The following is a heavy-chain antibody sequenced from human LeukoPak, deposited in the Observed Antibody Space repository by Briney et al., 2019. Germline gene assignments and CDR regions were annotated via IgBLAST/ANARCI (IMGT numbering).Heavy chain of an antibody. CDR3: ARVAGSYNVMGAFDI. D-gene: IGHD1-26*01. CDR2: IIPIFGTA. V-gene: IGHV1-69*13. Sequence: ASVKVSCKASGGTFSSYAISWVRQAPGQGLEWMGGIIPIFGTANYAQKFQGRVTITADESTSTAYMELSSLRSEDTAVYYCARVAGSYNVMGAFDIWGQGTMVTVSS. CDR1: GGTFSSYA. J-gene: IGHJ3*02.